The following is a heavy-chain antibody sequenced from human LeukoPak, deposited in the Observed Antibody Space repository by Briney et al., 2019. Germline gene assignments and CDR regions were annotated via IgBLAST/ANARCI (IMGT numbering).Heavy chain of an antibody. J-gene: IGHJ3*02. CDR1: GFTFSSYW. CDR3: ARGVVVAPRSAFDI. V-gene: IGHV3-7*01. D-gene: IGHD2-2*01. Sequence: GKSLRLSCAASGFTFSSYWITWVRQAPGKGLEWVANINQDGSEKCYVDSVKGRFTISRDNAKNSLSLQMNSLRVEDTAVYYCARGVVVAPRSAFDIWGQGTMVTVSS. CDR2: INQDGSEK.